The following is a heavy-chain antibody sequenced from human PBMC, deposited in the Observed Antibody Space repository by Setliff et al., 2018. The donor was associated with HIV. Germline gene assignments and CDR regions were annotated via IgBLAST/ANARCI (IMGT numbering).Heavy chain of an antibody. CDR1: GFSFSSFS. D-gene: IGHD6-19*01. V-gene: IGHV3-48*01. CDR2: ISSGSGSIV. CDR3: AKDRHSSRTPRLYYFDY. Sequence: PGGSLRLSCAASGFSFSSFSMSWVRQAPGRELEWISYISSGSGSIVDYADSVKGRFTVSRDNSNNFLHLQMNSLRAEDTAVYYCAKDRHSSRTPRLYYFDYWGQGTLVTVSS. J-gene: IGHJ4*02.